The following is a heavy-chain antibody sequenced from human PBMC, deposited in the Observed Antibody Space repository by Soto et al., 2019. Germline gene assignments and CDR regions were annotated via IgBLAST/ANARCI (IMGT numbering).Heavy chain of an antibody. V-gene: IGHV4-39*02. J-gene: IGHJ4*02. CDR1: GGPIRSSSNY. CDR2: IDESGDS. Sequence: PSETVSRTCTVSGGPIRSSSNYWGWIRQSPGTGLEWIGSIDESGDSYYNPSLKSRVTIFVDTSKNQFSLKLISVTGSDSAIYYCAREGGYVDYWGQGTLVTVSS. CDR3: AREGGYVDY. D-gene: IGHD1-1*01.